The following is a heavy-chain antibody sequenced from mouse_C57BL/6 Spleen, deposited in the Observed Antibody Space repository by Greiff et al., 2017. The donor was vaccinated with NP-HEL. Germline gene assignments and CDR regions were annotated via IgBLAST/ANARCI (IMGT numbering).Heavy chain of an antibody. CDR2: IDPSDSYT. J-gene: IGHJ2*01. Sequence: QVQLQQPGAELVMPGASVKLSCKASGYTFTSYWMHWVKQRPGQGLEWIGEIDPSDSYTNYNQKFKGKSTLTVDKSSSTAYMQLSSLTSEDSAVYYCARQGGDRSSFDYWGQGTTLTVSS. CDR3: ARQGGDRSSFDY. V-gene: IGHV1-69*01. D-gene: IGHD3-3*01. CDR1: GYTFTSYW.